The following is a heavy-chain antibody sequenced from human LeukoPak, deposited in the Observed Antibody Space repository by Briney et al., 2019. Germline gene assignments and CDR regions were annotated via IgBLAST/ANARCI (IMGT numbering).Heavy chain of an antibody. CDR3: AKEGKSFDYYYYMDV. J-gene: IGHJ6*03. D-gene: IGHD3-10*01. CDR1: GFTFSNYC. Sequence: GRSLRLSCAASGFTFSNYCMHWVRQAPGKGLEWVAVIWHDGSNKYYADSVKGRFTISRDNSKNTLYLQMNSLRAEDTAVYYCAKEGKSFDYYYYMDVWGKGTTVTVSS. V-gene: IGHV3-33*06. CDR2: IWHDGSNK.